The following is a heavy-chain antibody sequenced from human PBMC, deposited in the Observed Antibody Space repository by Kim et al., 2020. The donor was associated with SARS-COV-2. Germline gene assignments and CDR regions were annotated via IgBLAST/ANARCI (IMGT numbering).Heavy chain of an antibody. D-gene: IGHD3-9*01. Sequence: SETLSLTCAVYGGSFSGYYWSWIRQPPGKGLEWIGEINHSGSTNYNPSLKSRVTISVDTSKNQFSLKLSSVTAADTAVYYCARRVRYFDWSTPQDWFDPWGQGTLVTVSS. CDR3: ARRVRYFDWSTPQDWFDP. V-gene: IGHV4-34*01. J-gene: IGHJ5*02. CDR1: GGSFSGYY. CDR2: INHSGST.